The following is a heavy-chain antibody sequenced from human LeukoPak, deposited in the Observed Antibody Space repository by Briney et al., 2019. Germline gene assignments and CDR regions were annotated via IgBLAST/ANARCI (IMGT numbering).Heavy chain of an antibody. CDR3: ARSTRSSALRT. Sequence: SETLSLTCTVSGGSINRSSYYWGWIRQPPGKGLEWIGSIYYSGSTYYNPSLKSRVTISVDTSKNQFSLKLSSVTAADTAVYFCARSTRSSALRTWGQGIPVTVSS. CDR1: GGSINRSSYY. J-gene: IGHJ4*02. CDR2: IYYSGST. D-gene: IGHD2-15*01. V-gene: IGHV4-39*07.